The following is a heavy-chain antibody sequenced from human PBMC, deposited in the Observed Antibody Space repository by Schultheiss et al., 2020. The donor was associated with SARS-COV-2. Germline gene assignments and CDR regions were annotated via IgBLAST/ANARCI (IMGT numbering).Heavy chain of an antibody. D-gene: IGHD2-2*01. CDR1: GGSISSGDYY. Sequence: SETLSLTCTVSGGSISSGDYYWSWIRQPAGKGLEWIGRIYTSGSTNYNPSLKSRVTISVDTSKNQFSLKLSSVTAADTAVYYCARAKWGYCSSTSCDDYYYYGMDVWGQGTTVTVSS. J-gene: IGHJ6*02. CDR3: ARAKWGYCSSTSCDDYYYYGMDV. CDR2: IYTSGST. V-gene: IGHV4-61*02.